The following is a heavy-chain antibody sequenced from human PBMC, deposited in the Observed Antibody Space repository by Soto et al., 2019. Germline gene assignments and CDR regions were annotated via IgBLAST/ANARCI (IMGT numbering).Heavy chain of an antibody. CDR3: ARQGSSSIYYYGMDV. D-gene: IGHD6-6*01. CDR1: GASISSGGYY. CDR2: IYYSGIT. Sequence: PSETLSLTCTVSGASISSGGYYWTWIRQHPGKGLEWIGYIYYSGITYYSPSLKSRVTISVDTSKNQFSLNLSSVTAADTAVYYCARQGSSSIYYYGMDVWGQGTTVTVSS. V-gene: IGHV4-31*03. J-gene: IGHJ6*02.